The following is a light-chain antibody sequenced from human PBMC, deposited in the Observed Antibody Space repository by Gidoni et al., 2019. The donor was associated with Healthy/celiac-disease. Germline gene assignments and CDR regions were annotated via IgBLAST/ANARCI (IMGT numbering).Light chain of an antibody. J-gene: IGKJ3*01. CDR2: AAS. CDR1: QGISSY. CDR3: QQYYSYTFT. V-gene: IGKV1-8*01. Sequence: AIRMTKSPSSFSASTGERVTITCRASQGISSYLAWYQQKPGKAPKLLIYAASTLQSGVPSRFSGSGSGTDFTLTISCLQSEDFATYYCQQYYSYTFTFGPGTKVDIK.